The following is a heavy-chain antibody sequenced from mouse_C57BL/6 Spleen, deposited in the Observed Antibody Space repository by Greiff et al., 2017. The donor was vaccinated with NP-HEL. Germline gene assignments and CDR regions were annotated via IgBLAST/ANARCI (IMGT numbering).Heavy chain of an antibody. D-gene: IGHD4-1*01. CDR2: IHPNSGST. Sequence: QVQLQQPGAELVKPGASVKLSCKASGYTFTSYWMHWVKQRPGQGLEWIGMIHPNSGSTNYNEKFKSKATLTVDKSSSTAYMQLSSLTSEDSAVYYCARCPGSWDYYFDYWGQGTTLTVSS. V-gene: IGHV1-64*01. J-gene: IGHJ2*01. CDR3: ARCPGSWDYYFDY. CDR1: GYTFTSYW.